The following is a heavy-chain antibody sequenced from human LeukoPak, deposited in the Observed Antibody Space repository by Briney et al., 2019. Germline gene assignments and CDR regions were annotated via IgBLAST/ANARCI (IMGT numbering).Heavy chain of an antibody. V-gene: IGHV5-51*01. CDR1: GYSFTSYW. D-gene: IGHD6-6*01. CDR3: ATEIGPDSSSPRA. CDR2: IYPGDSDT. Sequence: GESLKISCKGSGYSFTSYWIGWVRQIPGKGLEWMGIIYPGDSDTRYSPSFQGQVTISADKSISTAYLQWSSLKASDTAMYYCATEIGPDSSSPRAWGQGTLVTVSS. J-gene: IGHJ5*02.